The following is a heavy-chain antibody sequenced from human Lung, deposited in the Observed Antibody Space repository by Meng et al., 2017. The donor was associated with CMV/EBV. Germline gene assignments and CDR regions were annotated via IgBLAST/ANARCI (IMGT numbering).Heavy chain of an antibody. Sequence: SETLSLTCAISGDSVSSNRAAWNWIRQSPSRGLEWLGRTYYRAKRYNDYAVSVKGRITINPDTSKTQFCLELSSVPPEDTAVYYCARFGTVGAGSGVYLEYWGQGTLVTVSS. CDR3: ARFGTVGAGSGVYLEY. J-gene: IGHJ4*02. V-gene: IGHV6-1*01. D-gene: IGHD3-10*01. CDR1: GDSVSSNRAA. CDR2: TYYRAKRYN.